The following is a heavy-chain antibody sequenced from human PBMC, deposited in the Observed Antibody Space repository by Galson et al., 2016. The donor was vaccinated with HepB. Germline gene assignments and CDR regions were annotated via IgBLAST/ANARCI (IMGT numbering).Heavy chain of an antibody. Sequence: SLRLSCVASGFTFSIHDMHWVRQAPGKGLEWVSAIETAGDTYYPDSVKGRFTISRENAKNSLYLQMNSLRAGDTAVYYCARGKSLLTMPWNYGLDVWGKGTTVSVSS. J-gene: IGHJ6*04. CDR2: IETAGDT. V-gene: IGHV3-13*01. CDR3: ARGKSLLTMPWNYGLDV. CDR1: GFTFSIHD. D-gene: IGHD4/OR15-4a*01.